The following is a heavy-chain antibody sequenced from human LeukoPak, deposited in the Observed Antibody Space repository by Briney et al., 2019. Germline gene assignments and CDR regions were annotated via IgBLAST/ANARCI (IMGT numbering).Heavy chain of an antibody. CDR3: AKRPSGYGDYVSYFDY. J-gene: IGHJ4*02. Sequence: GGSLRLSCAASGFSFISYGMHWVRQAPGKGLEWVGVISDDGRSKDYADSVKGRFTISRDNSKYTLYLQMNSLRDEDTAVYYCAKRPSGYGDYVSYFDYWGQGTLVTVSS. V-gene: IGHV3-30*18. D-gene: IGHD4-17*01. CDR1: GFSFISYG. CDR2: ISDDGRSK.